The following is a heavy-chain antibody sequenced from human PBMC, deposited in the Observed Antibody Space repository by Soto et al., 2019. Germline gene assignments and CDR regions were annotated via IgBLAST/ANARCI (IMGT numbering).Heavy chain of an antibody. V-gene: IGHV3-7*01. CDR3: ARDGAPGGTTGTENYYYYYYMDV. J-gene: IGHJ6*03. Sequence: GGSLRLSCAASGFTFSSYWMSWVRQAPGKGLEWVANIKQDGSEKYYVDSVKGRFTISRDNAKNSLYLQMNSLRAEDTAVYYCARDGAPGGTTGTENYYYYYYMDVWGKGTTVTVSS. D-gene: IGHD1-1*01. CDR2: IKQDGSEK. CDR1: GFTFSSYW.